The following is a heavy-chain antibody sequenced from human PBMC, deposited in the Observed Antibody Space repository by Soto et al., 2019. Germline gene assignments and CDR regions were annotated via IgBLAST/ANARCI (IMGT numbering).Heavy chain of an antibody. D-gene: IGHD6-13*01. Sequence: DSVKVYCKASGYPFTDYYMHLVRQAPGQGLEWMGCINPNSGGTKYAQKFQGRVTMTRDTSISTAHMELSSLRSDDTAVYYCARAGIAAAGSGEYGMDVWGQGTTVTVSS. CDR1: GYPFTDYY. CDR3: ARAGIAAAGSGEYGMDV. CDR2: INPNSGGT. J-gene: IGHJ6*01. V-gene: IGHV1-2*02.